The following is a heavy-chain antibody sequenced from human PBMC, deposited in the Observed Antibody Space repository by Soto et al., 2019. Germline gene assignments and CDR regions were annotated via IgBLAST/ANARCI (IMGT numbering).Heavy chain of an antibody. Sequence: SLRLSCAASGFTFSSYAMHWVRQAPGKGLEWVAVISYDGSNKYYADSVKGRFTISGDNSKNTLYLQMNSLRAEDTAVYYCAREDIVATSDAFDIWGQGTMVTVSS. J-gene: IGHJ3*02. D-gene: IGHD5-12*01. CDR2: ISYDGSNK. CDR3: AREDIVATSDAFDI. V-gene: IGHV3-30-3*01. CDR1: GFTFSSYA.